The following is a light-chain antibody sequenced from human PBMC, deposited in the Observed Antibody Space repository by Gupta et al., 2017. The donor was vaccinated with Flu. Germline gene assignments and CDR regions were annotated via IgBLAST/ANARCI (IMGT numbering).Light chain of an antibody. CDR2: GAS. V-gene: IGKV3-15*01. Sequence: GERATLSCRASQSVSSNLAWYQQKPGQAPRFLIYGASSRATSVPGRFSGSGSGREFTLTISSLQSEDFAVYYCQQYSDWPLTFGGGTKVEIK. J-gene: IGKJ4*01. CDR1: QSVSSN. CDR3: QQYSDWPLT.